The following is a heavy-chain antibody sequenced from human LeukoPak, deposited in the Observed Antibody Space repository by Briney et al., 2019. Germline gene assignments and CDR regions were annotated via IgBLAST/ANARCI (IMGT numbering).Heavy chain of an antibody. CDR1: GFTFSSYA. CDR2: ISGSGGTT. V-gene: IGHV3-23*01. Sequence: GGSLSLSCTASGFTFSSYAMSWVRQAPGKGLEWVSAISGSGGTTYYADSMRGRFTISRDNSKNTLYLQMNSLRAEDTAVYYCAKDLLADSGGIAGFSIWGQGTMVTVSS. CDR3: AKDLLADSGGIAGFSI. J-gene: IGHJ3*02. D-gene: IGHD3-22*01.